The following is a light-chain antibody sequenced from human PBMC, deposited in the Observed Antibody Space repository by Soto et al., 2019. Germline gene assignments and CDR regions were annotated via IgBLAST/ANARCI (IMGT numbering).Light chain of an antibody. CDR3: QKYNSAPQT. J-gene: IGKJ1*01. V-gene: IGKV1-27*01. CDR1: QGIIDY. Sequence: DIQMTQSPSSLSASVGDRVTITCRASQGIIDYLAWYQQKPGKAPKLLIYAASTLQSGVPSRFSGSGAVTDFTLTISGLQPEDVATYFCQKYNSAPQTFGQGTKVEIK. CDR2: AAS.